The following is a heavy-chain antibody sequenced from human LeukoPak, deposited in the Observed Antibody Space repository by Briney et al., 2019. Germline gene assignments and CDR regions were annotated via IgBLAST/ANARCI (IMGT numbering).Heavy chain of an antibody. J-gene: IGHJ4*02. CDR3: ARRGYSYGTMYYFDY. Sequence: PSETLSLTCTVSGGSISTYHWSWIRQPPGKGLEWIGYISYTGSTNYNPSLKSRVTISVDTSKNQFSLNLNSVTAADTAVYYCARRGYSYGTMYYFDYWGQGTLVTVSS. V-gene: IGHV4-59*08. CDR1: GGSISTYH. CDR2: ISYTGST. D-gene: IGHD5-18*01.